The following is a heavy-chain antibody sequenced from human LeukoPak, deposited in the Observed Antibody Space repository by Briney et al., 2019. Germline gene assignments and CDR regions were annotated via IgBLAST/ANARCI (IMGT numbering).Heavy chain of an antibody. CDR1: GFTFDDYA. D-gene: IGHD3-22*01. J-gene: IGHJ3*02. CDR2: ISWNSGSI. V-gene: IGHV3-9*01. CDR3: AKDRYYDSSGYFPRHAFGI. Sequence: GRSLRLSCAASGFTFDDYAMHWVRQAPGKGLEWVSGISWNSGSIGYADSVKGRFTISRDNAKNSLYLQMNSLRAEDTALYYCAKDRYYDSSGYFPRHAFGIWGQGTMVTVSS.